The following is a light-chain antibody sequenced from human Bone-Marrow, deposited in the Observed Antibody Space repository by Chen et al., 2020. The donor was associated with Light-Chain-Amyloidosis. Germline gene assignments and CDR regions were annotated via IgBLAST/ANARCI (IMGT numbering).Light chain of an antibody. V-gene: IGLV6-57*01. J-gene: IGLJ3*02. CDR1: SGRIATNY. CDR2: EDD. CDR3: QSYQGSSQGV. Sequence: NFMLNQPHSVSESPGKTVFISSTLSSGRIATNYVQWYQQRPGSSPTTVIYEDDQRPSGVPDRFSGSIDRSSNSASLTISGLKTEDEADYYCQSYQGSSQGVFGGGTKLTVL.